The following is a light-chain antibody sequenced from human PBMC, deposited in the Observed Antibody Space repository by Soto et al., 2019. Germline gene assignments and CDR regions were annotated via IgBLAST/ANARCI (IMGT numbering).Light chain of an antibody. CDR3: QQCATAPLT. J-gene: IGKJ1*01. V-gene: IGKV3-20*01. CDR1: QSIANNY. CDR2: DAS. Sequence: EILLTQSPGTLSLSPGERATLSCRASQSIANNYLAWYQQKPGQAPRLLIDDASRRATGTPDRFSGSGSGTDITLTISRLQPEDSAVYYCQQCATAPLTFGQGTKVEIK.